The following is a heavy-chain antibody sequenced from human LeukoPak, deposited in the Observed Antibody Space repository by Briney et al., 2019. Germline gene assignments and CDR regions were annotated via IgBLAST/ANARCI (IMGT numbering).Heavy chain of an antibody. CDR2: ISSSGSTI. J-gene: IGHJ6*04. V-gene: IGHV3-48*03. D-gene: IGHD3-10*02. CDR1: GFTFSSYE. CDR3: AELGITMIGGV. Sequence: PGGSLRLSCAASGFTFSSYERNWVRQAPGKGLEWVSYISSSGSTIYYADSLKGRFTISRDNAKNSLYLQMNSLRAEDTAVYYCAELGITMIGGVWGKGTTVTISS.